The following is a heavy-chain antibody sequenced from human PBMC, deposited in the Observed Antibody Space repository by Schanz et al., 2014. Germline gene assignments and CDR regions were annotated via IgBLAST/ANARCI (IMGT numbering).Heavy chain of an antibody. D-gene: IGHD6-6*01. CDR3: ARVGSDYISSSVLDSLHY. V-gene: IGHV3-30*04. CDR1: GFTFRSYG. CDR2: ISFDGGKT. Sequence: QVVLMESGGGVVRPGRSVRLSCVASGFTFRSYGMHWVRQAPGKGLEWVAHISFDGGKTYYADSVKGRFTISRDNTNTTQFPQMKNLRHEDTATSVCARVGSDYISSSVLDSLHYWGQGSLVTVS. J-gene: IGHJ4*02.